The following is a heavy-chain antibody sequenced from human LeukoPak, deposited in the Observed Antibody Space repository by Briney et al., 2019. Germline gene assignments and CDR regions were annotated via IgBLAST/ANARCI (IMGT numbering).Heavy chain of an antibody. D-gene: IGHD4-17*01. Sequence: GGSLRLSCAASGFTFSGYGMHWVRQAPGKGLEWVAVIWYDGSNKYYADSVKGRFTISRDNSKNTLYLQMNSLRAEDTAVYYCARDPLVRTVTTVPYYFDYWGQGTLVTVSS. J-gene: IGHJ4*02. CDR2: IWYDGSNK. CDR3: ARDPLVRTVTTVPYYFDY. CDR1: GFTFSGYG. V-gene: IGHV3-33*01.